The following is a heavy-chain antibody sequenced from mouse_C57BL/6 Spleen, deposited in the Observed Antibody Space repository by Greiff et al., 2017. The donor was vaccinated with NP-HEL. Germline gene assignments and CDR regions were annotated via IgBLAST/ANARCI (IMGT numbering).Heavy chain of an antibody. CDR1: GYTFTSYW. V-gene: IGHV1-50*01. CDR2: IDPSDSYT. D-gene: IGHD1-1*01. Sequence: QVQLQQPGAELVKPGASVKLSCKASGYTFTSYWMQWVKQRPGQGLEWIGEIDPSDSYTNYNQQFKGKATLTVDTSSSTAYMQLSSLTSEDSAVYYCARSPSTVGYFDVWGTGTTVTVSS. J-gene: IGHJ1*03. CDR3: ARSPSTVGYFDV.